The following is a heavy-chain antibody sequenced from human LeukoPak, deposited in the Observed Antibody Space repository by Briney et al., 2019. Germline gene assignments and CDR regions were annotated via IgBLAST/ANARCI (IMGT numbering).Heavy chain of an antibody. J-gene: IGHJ4*02. CDR2: ISTNGGST. Sequence: GGSLRLSCAASGFSISSYAMQWVRQAPGKGLEYVSGISTNGGSTYYANSVKGRFTMSRDNSKNTLFLQMGSLRAEDTAVYYCAKDYASDMATAPFDDWGQGTLVSVSS. CDR3: AKDYASDMATAPFDD. V-gene: IGHV3-64*01. D-gene: IGHD5-24*01. CDR1: GFSISSYA.